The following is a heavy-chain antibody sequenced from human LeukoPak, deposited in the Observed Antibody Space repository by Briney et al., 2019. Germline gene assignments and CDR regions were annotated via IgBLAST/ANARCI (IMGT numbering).Heavy chain of an antibody. J-gene: IGHJ4*02. CDR1: GFTFSTYE. Sequence: SGGSLRLSCAASGFTFSTYEMNWVRQAPGKGLEWVSYISSSGSTIYYADSVKGRFTISRDNAKNSLYLQMNSLRAEDTAVYYCAREYCSGGSCYSVFDYWGQGTLVTVSS. D-gene: IGHD2-15*01. CDR2: ISSSGSTI. CDR3: AREYCSGGSCYSVFDY. V-gene: IGHV3-48*03.